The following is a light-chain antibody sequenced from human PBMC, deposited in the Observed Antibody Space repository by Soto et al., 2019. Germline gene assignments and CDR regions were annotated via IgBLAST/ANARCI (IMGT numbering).Light chain of an antibody. Sequence: QSVLTQSSSASASLGSSVKLTCTLSSGHRSYIIAWHQQQPGKAPRYLMKLEGSGSYNKGSGVPDRFSGSSSGADRYLTISDLQVEDEADYYCETWDSNTWVFGGGTKLTVL. J-gene: IGLJ3*02. CDR1: SGHRSYI. CDR3: ETWDSNTWV. CDR2: LEGSGSY. V-gene: IGLV4-60*02.